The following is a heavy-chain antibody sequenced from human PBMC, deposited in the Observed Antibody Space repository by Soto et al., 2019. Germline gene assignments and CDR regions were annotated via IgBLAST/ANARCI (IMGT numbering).Heavy chain of an antibody. CDR1: ASTFSNYI. V-gene: IGHV3-30*04. J-gene: IGHJ6*02. CDR2: ISYDGSNS. Sequence: QLQLMESGGGVVQPGRSLRLSCAASASTFSNYIMHWVRQAPGKGLEWVAFISYDGSNSNYADFVEGRFTISRDNPKNMLYLQLSSLRPDDTAVYYCAGGDNYYALGVCGQGTTVTVSS. CDR3: AGGDNYYALGV. D-gene: IGHD2-15*01.